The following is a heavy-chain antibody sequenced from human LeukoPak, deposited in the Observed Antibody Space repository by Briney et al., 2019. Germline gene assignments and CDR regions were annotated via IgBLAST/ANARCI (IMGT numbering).Heavy chain of an antibody. CDR1: GYTFTGYY. D-gene: IGHD3-22*01. CDR3: AGEDNSSGCRPFDI. J-gene: IGHJ3*02. V-gene: IGHV1-2*06. CDR2: INPNNGGT. Sequence: GASVKVSCKASGYTFTGYYIHWVRQAPGQGLDWMGRINPNNGGTNYAQKFQGRVTMTRDMSMSTAYMELSRLRSDDTAVYYCAGEDNSSGCRPFDIWGQGTMVTVPS.